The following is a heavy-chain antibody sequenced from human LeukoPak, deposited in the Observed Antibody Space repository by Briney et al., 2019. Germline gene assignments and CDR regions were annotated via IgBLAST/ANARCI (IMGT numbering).Heavy chain of an antibody. J-gene: IGHJ6*03. CDR3: AREKNKGSGSYAHYYYMDV. Sequence: ASVKVSCKASGYTFTGYHMHWVRQAPRQGLEWMGWINPNSGGTNYAQKFQGRVTMTRDTSISTAYMELSRLRSDDTAVYYCAREKNKGSGSYAHYYYMDVWGKGTTVTVSS. CDR2: INPNSGGT. CDR1: GYTFTGYH. V-gene: IGHV1-2*02. D-gene: IGHD1-26*01.